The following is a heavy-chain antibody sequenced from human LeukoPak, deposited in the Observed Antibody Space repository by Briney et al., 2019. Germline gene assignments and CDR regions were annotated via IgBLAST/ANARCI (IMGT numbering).Heavy chain of an antibody. J-gene: IGHJ4*02. CDR3: ARELMVRGVDYFDY. CDR1: GFTFSSYW. D-gene: IGHD3-10*01. Sequence: GGSLRLSCAASGFTFSSYWMSWVRQAPGKGLEWVANIKQDGSEKYYVDSVKGRFTISRDNAKNSLYLQMNSLRAEDTAVYYCARELMVRGVDYFDYWGQGTLVTVSS. V-gene: IGHV3-7*01. CDR2: IKQDGSEK.